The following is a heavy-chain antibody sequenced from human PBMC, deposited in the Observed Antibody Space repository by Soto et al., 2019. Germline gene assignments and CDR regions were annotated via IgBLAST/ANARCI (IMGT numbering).Heavy chain of an antibody. J-gene: IGHJ4*02. CDR3: ARHLLPDY. Sequence: GGSLRLSCAPSGFTFSSYSMNWVRQAPGKGLEWVSSIRSSSSYRYYADSVKGRFTISRDNAKNSLYLQMNSLRAEDTAVYYCARHLLPDYWGQGTLVTVSS. CDR1: GFTFSSYS. D-gene: IGHD2-15*01. CDR2: IRSSSSYR. V-gene: IGHV3-21*01.